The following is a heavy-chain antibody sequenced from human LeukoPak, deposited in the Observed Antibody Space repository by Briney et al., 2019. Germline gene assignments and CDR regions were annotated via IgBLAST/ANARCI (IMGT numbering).Heavy chain of an antibody. CDR2: IYYSGST. D-gene: IGHD1-7*01. CDR3: ARGSRELYYFDY. Sequence: SETLSLTCTVSGGSISSYYWSWIRQPPGKGLEWIAYIYYSGSTKYNPSLKSRVTISVDASNTQFSLKLNSVTAADTAVYYCARGSRELYYFDYWGQGTLVTVSS. J-gene: IGHJ4*02. V-gene: IGHV4-59*01. CDR1: GGSISSYY.